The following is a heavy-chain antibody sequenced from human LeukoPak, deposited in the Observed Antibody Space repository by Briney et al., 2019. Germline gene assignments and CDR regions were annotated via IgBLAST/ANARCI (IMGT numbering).Heavy chain of an antibody. D-gene: IGHD2-15*01. CDR2: IYYSGST. V-gene: IGHV4-59*01. CDR3: ARGPNCSGGSCYLNWFDP. J-gene: IGHJ5*02. Sequence: SETLSLTCTVSGGSISTYYWSWIRQPPGKGLEWIGYIYYSGSTNYNPSLKGRVTISIDTSKNQFSLNLISVTAADTAVYYCARGPNCSGGSCYLNWFDPWGQGTLVTVSS. CDR1: GGSISTYY.